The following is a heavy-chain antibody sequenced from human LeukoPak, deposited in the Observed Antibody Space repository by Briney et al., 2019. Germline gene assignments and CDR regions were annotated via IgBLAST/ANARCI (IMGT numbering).Heavy chain of an antibody. J-gene: IGHJ5*02. D-gene: IGHD3-22*01. CDR1: GGTFSSYA. CDR3: ARDSYYYHDSSGNNWFDP. V-gene: IGHV1-69*05. CDR2: IIPIFGTA. Sequence: ASVKVSCKASGGTFSSYAISWVRQAPGQGLEWMGGIIPIFGTANYAQKFQGRVTITTDESTSTAYMELSSLRSEDTAVYYCARDSYYYHDSSGNNWFDPWGQGTLVTVSS.